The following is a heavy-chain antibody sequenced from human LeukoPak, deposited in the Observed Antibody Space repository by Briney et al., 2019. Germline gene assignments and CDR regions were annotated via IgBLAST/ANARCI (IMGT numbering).Heavy chain of an antibody. CDR1: GFTFSDYY. J-gene: IGHJ4*02. CDR3: ARDSSVVVNTFDY. D-gene: IGHD3-22*01. V-gene: IGHV3-11*01. CDR2: ISSSGSTI. Sequence: GGSLRLSCAASGFTFSDYYMSWIRQAPGKGLEWVSHISSSGSTIYYADSVKGRFTISRDNAKNSLYLQMNSLRAEDTAVYYCARDSSVVVNTFDYWGQGTLVTVSS.